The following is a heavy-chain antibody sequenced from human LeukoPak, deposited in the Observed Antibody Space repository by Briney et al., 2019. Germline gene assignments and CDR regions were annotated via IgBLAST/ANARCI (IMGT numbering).Heavy chain of an antibody. J-gene: IGHJ4*02. D-gene: IGHD3-22*01. CDR2: VRHRGTT. CDR1: CGSISSGSFY. CDR3: ARHEYESSGYRRDYYFDC. V-gene: IGHV4-39*01. Sequence: PSETLSLTCNVSCGSISSGSFYWGWLRRPPGKGLEWIGGVRHRGTTYYNPSLKSRLTMSVDTSKNQFSLRLRSVTAADTAVYYCARHEYESSGYRRDYYFDCWGQGTLVTVSS.